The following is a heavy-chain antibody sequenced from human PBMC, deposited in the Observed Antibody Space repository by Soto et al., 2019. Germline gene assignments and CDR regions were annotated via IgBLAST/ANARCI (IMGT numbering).Heavy chain of an antibody. D-gene: IGHD1-26*01. CDR1: GGSIASNYY. V-gene: IGHV4-39*01. Sequence: QLHLQESGPGLVKPSETLSLTCTVSGGSIASNYYWGWIRQSPGEGLEWIASMYHSGNTYYNPSLKRRVTISVDTSKNQLSLKVTSVTAADTALYFCARYSGTYSVYGLDIWGQGTMVTVSS. CDR2: MYHSGNT. CDR3: ARYSGTYSVYGLDI. J-gene: IGHJ3*02.